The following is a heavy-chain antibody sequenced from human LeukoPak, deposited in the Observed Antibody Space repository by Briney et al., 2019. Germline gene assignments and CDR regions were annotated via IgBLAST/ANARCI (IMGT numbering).Heavy chain of an antibody. CDR2: ISGSGGST. V-gene: IGHV3-23*01. CDR1: GFTFSSYA. CDR3: ARQHSSSWYHFDY. J-gene: IGHJ4*02. D-gene: IGHD6-13*01. Sequence: PGGSLRLSCAASGFTFSSYAMSWVRQAPGKGLEWVSAISGSGGSTYYADSVKGRFTISRDNSKNTLYLQMNSLRAEDTAVYYCARQHSSSWYHFDYWGQGTLVTVSS.